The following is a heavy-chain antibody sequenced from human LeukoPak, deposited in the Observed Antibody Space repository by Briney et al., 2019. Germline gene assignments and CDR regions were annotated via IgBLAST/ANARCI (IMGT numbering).Heavy chain of an antibody. V-gene: IGHV1-2*02. CDR3: ARVPYDYVWGSYRHFDY. CDR2: INPNSGGT. CDR1: GYTFTGYY. D-gene: IGHD3-16*02. Sequence: ASVRVSCKASGYTFTGYYMHWVRQAPGQGLEWVGWINPNSGGTNYAQKFQGRVTMTRDTSISTAYMELSRLRSDDTAVYYCARVPYDYVWGSYRHFDYWGQGTLVTVSS. J-gene: IGHJ4*02.